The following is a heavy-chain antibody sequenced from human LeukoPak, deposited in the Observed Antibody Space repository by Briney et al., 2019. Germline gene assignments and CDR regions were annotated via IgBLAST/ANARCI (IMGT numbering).Heavy chain of an antibody. V-gene: IGHV4-39*07. CDR2: IYCSGST. CDR1: GGSLSSSSYY. J-gene: IGHJ2*01. CDR3: ARVTNWNYGRYFDL. D-gene: IGHD1-7*01. Sequence: SETLSLTCTVSGGSLSSSSYYWGWIRQPPGKGLEWIGSIYCSGSTYYNPSLKSRVTISVDTSKNQFSLKLSSVTAADTAVYYCARVTNWNYGRYFDLWGRGTLVTVSS.